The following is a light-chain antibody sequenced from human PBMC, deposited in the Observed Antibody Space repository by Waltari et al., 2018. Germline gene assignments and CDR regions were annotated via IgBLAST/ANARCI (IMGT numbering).Light chain of an antibody. CDR3: MQALQNPRT. V-gene: IGKV2-29*02. J-gene: IGKJ1*01. CDR1: QSLLHSNGNTY. Sequence: DIVMTQTPLSLPVTPGAPASISCRSSQSLLHSNGNTYLYWYLQKPGQPPRLLIYRVSNRFSGVPDRFSGSGSGTDFTLKISRVEAEDVGVYYRMQALQNPRTFGQGTKVEIK. CDR2: RVS.